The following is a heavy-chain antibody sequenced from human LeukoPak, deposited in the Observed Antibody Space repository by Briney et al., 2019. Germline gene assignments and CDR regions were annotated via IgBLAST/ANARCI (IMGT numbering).Heavy chain of an antibody. CDR1: RGSISGYS. CDR3: VRGPYGASISKCFDP. Sequence: SETLSLTCTVSRGSISGYSWSWIRQSPGGGLEWIGYIYYSGGTAYNPALRSRVTMSVDTSKNQFSLQLRSMTTADTAVYYCVRGPYGASISKCFDPWGQGTQVIVSP. V-gene: IGHV4-59*01. CDR2: IYYSGGT. J-gene: IGHJ5*02. D-gene: IGHD4/OR15-4a*01.